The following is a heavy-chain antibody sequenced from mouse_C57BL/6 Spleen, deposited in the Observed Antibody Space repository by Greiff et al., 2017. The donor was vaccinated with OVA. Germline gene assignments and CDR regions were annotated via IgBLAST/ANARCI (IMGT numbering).Heavy chain of an antibody. V-gene: IGHV1-15*01. CDR2: IDPETGGT. CDR1: GYTFTDYE. CDR3: ISYDGYYLYAMDY. Sequence: QVQLQQSGAELVRPGASVTLSCKASGYTFTDYEMHWVKQTPVHGLEWIGAIDPETGGTAYNQKFKGKAILTADKSSSTAYMELRSLTSEDSAVYYCISYDGYYLYAMDYWGKGTSVTVSS. J-gene: IGHJ4*01. D-gene: IGHD2-3*01.